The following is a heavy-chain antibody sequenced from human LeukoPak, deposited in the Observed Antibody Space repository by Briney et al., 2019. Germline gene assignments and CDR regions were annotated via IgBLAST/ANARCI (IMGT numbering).Heavy chain of an antibody. V-gene: IGHV5-51*01. D-gene: IGHD6-19*01. J-gene: IGHJ4*02. CDR2: IFPDDSDT. CDR1: GYNFAHDW. Sequence: PGESLKISCKGSGYNFAHDWIGWVRQMPGKGLEWMGIIFPDDSDTIYSPSFQGHVTISADKSINTAYLQWSSLKASDTAMYYCARHGAGYYFDYWGQGTLVTVSS. CDR3: ARHGAGYYFDY.